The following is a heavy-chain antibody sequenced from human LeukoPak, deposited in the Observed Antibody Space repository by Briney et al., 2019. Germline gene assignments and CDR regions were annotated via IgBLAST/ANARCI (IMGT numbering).Heavy chain of an antibody. CDR2: ISSSGSTI. V-gene: IGHV3-11*04. CDR3: AKDPSIYGSGSYYPYYFDY. Sequence: GGSLRLSCAASGFTFSDYYMSWIRQAPGKGLEWVSYISSSGSTIYYADSVKGRFTISRDNSKNTLYLQMNSLRAEDTAVYYCAKDPSIYGSGSYYPYYFDYWGQGTLVTVSS. D-gene: IGHD3-10*01. J-gene: IGHJ4*02. CDR1: GFTFSDYY.